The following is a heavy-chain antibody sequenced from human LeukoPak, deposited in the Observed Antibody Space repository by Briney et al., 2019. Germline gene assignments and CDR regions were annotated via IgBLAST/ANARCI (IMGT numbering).Heavy chain of an antibody. J-gene: IGHJ4*02. CDR3: TTSCPSGSYYLDFDY. D-gene: IGHD1-26*01. CDR1: GFTFSSYA. CDR2: IKSKTDGGTT. V-gene: IGHV3-15*01. Sequence: AGGSLRLSCAASGFTFSSYAMSWVRQAPGKGLEWVGRIKSKTDGGTTDYAAPVRGRFTISRDDSKNTLYLQMNSLKTEDTAVYYCTTSCPSGSYYLDFDYWGQGTLVTVSS.